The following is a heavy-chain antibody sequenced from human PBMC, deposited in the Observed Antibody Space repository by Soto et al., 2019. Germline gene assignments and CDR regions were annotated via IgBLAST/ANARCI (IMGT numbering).Heavy chain of an antibody. J-gene: IGHJ4*02. V-gene: IGHV4-39*01. CDR3: ARGVYIWGSYEVRYGFDY. Sequence: QLQLQESGPGLVKPSETLSLTCTVSGGSISSNNYYWGWIRQPPGKGLEWIGTIYYTGSTYYNPSLKRRVTISVDTSKGQFSLRLSSVTAADTAVYYCARGVYIWGSYEVRYGFDYWGQGTLVTVSS. D-gene: IGHD3-16*01. CDR1: GGSISSNNYY. CDR2: IYYTGST.